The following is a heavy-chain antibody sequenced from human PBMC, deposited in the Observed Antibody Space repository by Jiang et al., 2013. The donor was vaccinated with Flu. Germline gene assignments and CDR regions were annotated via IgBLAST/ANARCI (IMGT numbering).Heavy chain of an antibody. CDR2: IYPADSKT. D-gene: IGHD3-16*01. J-gene: IGHJ4*02. CDR3: ARGLRGSHIDS. Sequence: VQLVESGPEVKKPGESLKISCQVSGYTFTSYWIGWVRQMPGRGLEWMGIIYPADSKTRYRPSFQGQVTFSVDKSISTAFLMWNSLRASDSAIYYCARGLRGSHIDSWGQGTLVTVSS. CDR1: GYTFTSYW. V-gene: IGHV5-51*03.